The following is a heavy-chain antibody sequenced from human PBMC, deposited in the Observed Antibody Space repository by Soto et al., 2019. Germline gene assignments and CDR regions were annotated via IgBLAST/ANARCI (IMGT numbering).Heavy chain of an antibody. CDR2: IYSGGST. D-gene: IGHD2-2*02. V-gene: IGHV3-53*01. J-gene: IGHJ4*02. Sequence: VRHAPGKGLEWVSIIYSGGSTYYADSVKGRFTISRDNSKNTLYLQMNSLRAEDTAVYYCARDAGYCSSTSCYTEGYFDYWGQGTLVTVSS. CDR3: ARDAGYCSSTSCYTEGYFDY.